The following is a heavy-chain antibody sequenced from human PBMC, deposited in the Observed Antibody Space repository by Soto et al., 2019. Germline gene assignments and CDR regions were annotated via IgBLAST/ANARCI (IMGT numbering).Heavy chain of an antibody. D-gene: IGHD4-17*01. CDR1: GYTFTNYD. Sequence: ASVEVSCKASGYTFTNYDINSARQATGQGLEWMGRMNPNSGNTGYAQKFQGRVTMTRNTSISTAYMELSSLRSEDTAVYYCARKGDYYTFDIWGQGTMVTVSS. CDR2: MNPNSGNT. V-gene: IGHV1-8*01. CDR3: ARKGDYYTFDI. J-gene: IGHJ3*02.